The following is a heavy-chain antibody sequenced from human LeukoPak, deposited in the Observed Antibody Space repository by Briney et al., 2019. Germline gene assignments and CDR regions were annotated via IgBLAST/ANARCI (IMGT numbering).Heavy chain of an antibody. CDR3: ATAGYSGGNPFEY. D-gene: IGHD2-15*01. V-gene: IGHV4-59*01. J-gene: IGHJ4*02. CDR1: GGSISNYY. Sequence: SETLSLTCTVSGGSISNYYWSWIRQPPGKGLEGIGYIYYSGSTNYNPSLKSRVTISVDTSKNQFSLKLTSVTAADRAVYYCATAGYSGGNPFEYWGQGTLVTVSS. CDR2: IYYSGST.